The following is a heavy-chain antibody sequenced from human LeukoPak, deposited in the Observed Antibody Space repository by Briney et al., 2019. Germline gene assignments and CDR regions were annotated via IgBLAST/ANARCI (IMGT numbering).Heavy chain of an antibody. V-gene: IGHV3-21*01. CDR1: GFTFSSYS. CDR2: ISSSSSYI. CDR3: ARELYDSSGFDY. J-gene: IGHJ4*02. D-gene: IGHD3-22*01. Sequence: PGGSLRLSCAASGFTFSSYSMNWVRQAPGKGLEWVSSISSSSSYIYYADSGKGRFTISRDNAKNSLYLQMNSLRAEDTAVYYCARELYDSSGFDYWGQGTLVTVSS.